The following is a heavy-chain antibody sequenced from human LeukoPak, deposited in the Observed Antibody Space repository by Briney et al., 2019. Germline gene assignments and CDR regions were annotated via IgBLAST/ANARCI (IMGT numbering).Heavy chain of an antibody. CDR1: GGTFSSYA. Sequence: GASVKVSCKASGGTFSSYAISWVRQAPGQGLEWMGGIIPIFGTANYAQKFQGRFTITADKSTSTAYMELSSLRTEDTAVYYCARPKAPISMIVNGDYYYYMDVWGKGTTVTVSS. CDR2: IIPIFGTA. D-gene: IGHD3-22*01. V-gene: IGHV1-69*06. J-gene: IGHJ6*03. CDR3: ARPKAPISMIVNGDYYYYMDV.